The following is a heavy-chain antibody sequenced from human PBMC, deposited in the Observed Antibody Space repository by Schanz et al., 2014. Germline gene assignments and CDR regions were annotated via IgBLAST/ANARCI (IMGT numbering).Heavy chain of an antibody. J-gene: IGHJ6*03. CDR1: GYTFTSYG. D-gene: IGHD2-2*02. CDR2: ISPYNGNT. Sequence: QVQLVQSGAEVRKPGASVKVSCKASGYTFTSYGISWVRQAPGQGLEWMGWISPYNGNTNYAQKLQGRVTMTTDTSTSTAYMELTSLRSEDTAVYYCAGTYCSSTSCYTGYYYMDVWGKGTTVIVSS. CDR3: AGTYCSSTSCYTGYYYMDV. V-gene: IGHV1-18*01.